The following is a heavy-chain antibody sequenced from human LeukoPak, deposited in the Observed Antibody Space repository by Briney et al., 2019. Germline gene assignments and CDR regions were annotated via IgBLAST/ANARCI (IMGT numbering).Heavy chain of an antibody. J-gene: IGHJ4*02. CDR2: ISGSGGRP. CDR3: AKRGVVIRVILVGFHKEAYYFDS. CDR1: GVTLSNYG. D-gene: IGHD3-22*01. V-gene: IGHV3-23*01. Sequence: GGSLRLSCAVSGVTLSNYGMSWVRQAPGKGLEWVAGISGSGGRPNYADSVKVRFTISRDNPKNTLYLQMNSLRAEDTAVYFCAKRGVVIRVILVGFHKEAYYFDSWGQGALVTVSS.